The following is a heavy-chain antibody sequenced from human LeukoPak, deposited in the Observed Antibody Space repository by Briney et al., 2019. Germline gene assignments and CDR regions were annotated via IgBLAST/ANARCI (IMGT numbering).Heavy chain of an antibody. Sequence: GGSLRLSCAASGFAFSSYAMHWVRQAPGKGLEWVAIISYDGIIEDYSDSVKGRFTISRDNFKNTLFLQMNSLRDEDTAVYYCARDRWGYSYGGDWGQGTLVTVSS. D-gene: IGHD5-18*01. CDR3: ARDRWGYSYGGD. CDR1: GFAFSSYA. CDR2: ISYDGIIE. J-gene: IGHJ4*02. V-gene: IGHV3-30*04.